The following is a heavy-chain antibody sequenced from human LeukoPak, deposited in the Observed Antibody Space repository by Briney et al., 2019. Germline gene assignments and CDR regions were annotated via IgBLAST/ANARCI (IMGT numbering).Heavy chain of an antibody. CDR3: ARDRGYDFDWFDP. CDR2: ITGDGSST. CDR1: GFTFSNYA. D-gene: IGHD5-12*01. Sequence: GGSLRLSCAASGFTFSNYAMGWVRQAPGKGPEWVSAITGDGSSTYNADSVKGRFTVSRDNAKNSLYLQMNSLRAEDTAAYYCARDRGYDFDWFDPWGQGTLVTVSS. V-gene: IGHV3-23*01. J-gene: IGHJ5*02.